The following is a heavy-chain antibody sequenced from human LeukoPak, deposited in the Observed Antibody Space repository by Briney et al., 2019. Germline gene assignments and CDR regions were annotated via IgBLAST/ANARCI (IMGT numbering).Heavy chain of an antibody. CDR3: AKNYGFDF. D-gene: IGHD3-10*01. CDR1: GFTFSSYG. Sequence: HPGGSLRLSCAASGFTFSSYGMHWVRQAPGKGLEWVAIIRYDGSDKYYADSVKGRFTISRDNSKNTLYLQMNSLRVEDTAVYYCAKNYGFDFWGQGTLVTVSS. CDR2: IRYDGSDK. J-gene: IGHJ4*02. V-gene: IGHV3-30*02.